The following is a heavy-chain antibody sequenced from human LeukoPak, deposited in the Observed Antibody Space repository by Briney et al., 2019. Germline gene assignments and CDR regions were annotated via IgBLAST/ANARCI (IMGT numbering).Heavy chain of an antibody. CDR3: ARADRLHGGPYLIGP. D-gene: IGHD2-21*01. Sequence: ASVKVSCKASGYTFTGYYMYWVRQAPGQGLEWMGWINPNSGGTSSAQKFQGRVTMTRDTSITTVCMEVSWLTSDDTAIYYCARADRLHGGPYLIGPWGQGTLVTVSS. CDR2: INPNSGGT. CDR1: GYTFTGYY. J-gene: IGHJ5*02. V-gene: IGHV1-2*02.